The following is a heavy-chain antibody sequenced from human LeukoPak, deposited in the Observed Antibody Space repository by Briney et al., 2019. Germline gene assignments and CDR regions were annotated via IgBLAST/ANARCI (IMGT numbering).Heavy chain of an antibody. CDR2: ISYDGSNK. CDR1: GFTFSSYA. D-gene: IGHD2-2*01. Sequence: PGGSLRLSCAASGFTFSSYAMHWVRQAPGKGLEWVAVISYDGSNKYYADSVKGRFTISRDNSKNTLYLQMNSLRAEDTAVYYCARDAGGYCSSTSCYGRNYYFDYWGQGTLVTVSS. J-gene: IGHJ4*02. V-gene: IGHV3-30*04. CDR3: ARDAGGYCSSTSCYGRNYYFDY.